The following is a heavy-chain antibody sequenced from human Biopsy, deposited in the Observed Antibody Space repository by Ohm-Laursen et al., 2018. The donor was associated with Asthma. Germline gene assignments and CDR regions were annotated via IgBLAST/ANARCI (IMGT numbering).Heavy chain of an antibody. V-gene: IGHV3-7*01. CDR3: ARTFHFWSPYHAEHYQL. D-gene: IGHD3-3*02. CDR2: IKHDGTEK. J-gene: IGHJ1*01. CDR1: GFTFSSYA. Sequence: GSPRLSCAASGFTFSSYAMNWVRQAPGKGLEWVANIKHDGTEKNHVDSLKGRFTISRDNAKNSLYLQMNSLRAEDTAVYYCARTFHFWSPYHAEHYQLWGQGTLVTVSS.